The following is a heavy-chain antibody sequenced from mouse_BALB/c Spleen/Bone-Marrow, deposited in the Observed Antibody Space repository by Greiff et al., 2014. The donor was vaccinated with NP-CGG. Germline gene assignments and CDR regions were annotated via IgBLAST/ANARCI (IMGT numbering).Heavy chain of an antibody. CDR3: ASYFYCAMDY. J-gene: IGHJ4*01. CDR1: GYSITSGYY. CDR2: VSYDGSN. Sequence: VQLKESGPGLVKPSQSLSLTCSVTGYSITSGYYWNWIRQFPGNKLEWMGYVSYDGSNNYNPSLKNRISITRDTSKNQFFLKLNSVTTEDTATYYCASYFYCAMDYWGQGTSVTVSS. V-gene: IGHV3-6*02. D-gene: IGHD1-1*01.